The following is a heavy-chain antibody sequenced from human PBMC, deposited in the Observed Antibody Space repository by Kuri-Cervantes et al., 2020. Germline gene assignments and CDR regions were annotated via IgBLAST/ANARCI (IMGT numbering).Heavy chain of an antibody. CDR1: GYYFTSYW. Sequence: KVSCKSSGYYFTSYWIGWVRQMPGKGLEWMGIIYPGDSDTRYSPSFQGQVTISADKSISTAYLQWSSLKASDTAMYYCARVIVVVVAARGYYFDFWGQGTLVTVSS. D-gene: IGHD2-15*01. CDR2: IYPGDSDT. CDR3: ARVIVVVVAARGYYFDF. V-gene: IGHV5-51*01. J-gene: IGHJ4*02.